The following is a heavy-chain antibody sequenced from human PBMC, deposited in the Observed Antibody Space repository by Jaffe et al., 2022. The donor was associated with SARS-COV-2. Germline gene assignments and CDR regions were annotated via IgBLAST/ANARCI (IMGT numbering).Heavy chain of an antibody. D-gene: IGHD1-26*01. CDR1: GFTFSSYS. CDR2: ISSSSSTI. V-gene: IGHV3-48*02. J-gene: IGHJ6*02. Sequence: EVQLVESGGGLVQPGGSLRLSCAASGFTFSSYSMNWVRQAPGKGLEWVSYISSSSSTIYYADSVKGRFTISRDNAKNSLYLQMNSLRDEDTAVYYCARGGPHSNYYYYYGMDVWGQGTTVTVSS. CDR3: ARGGPHSNYYYYYGMDV.